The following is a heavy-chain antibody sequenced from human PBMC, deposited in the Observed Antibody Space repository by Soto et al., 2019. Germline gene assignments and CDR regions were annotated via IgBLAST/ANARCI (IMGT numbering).Heavy chain of an antibody. D-gene: IGHD3-22*01. CDR1: GGTFSSYA. V-gene: IGHV1-69*13. J-gene: IGHJ4*02. CDR2: IIPIFGTA. CDR3: ARDLTSERYYYDSSGYYHPYYFDY. Sequence: SVKVSCKASGGTFSSYAISWVRQAPGQGLEWMGGIIPIFGTANYAQKFQGRVTITADESTSTAYMELSSLRSEDTAVYYCARDLTSERYYYDSSGYYHPYYFDYWGQGTLVTSPQ.